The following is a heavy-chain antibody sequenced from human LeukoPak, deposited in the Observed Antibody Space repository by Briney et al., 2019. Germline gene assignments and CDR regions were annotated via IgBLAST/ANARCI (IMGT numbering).Heavy chain of an antibody. CDR1: GFTFSSYS. D-gene: IGHD5-18*01. Sequence: PGGSLRLSCAASGFTFSSYSMNWVRQAPGKGLEWVLSISSSSSYIYYADSVKGRFTISRDNAKNSLYLQMNSLRAEDTAVYYCARGVIQLKLRGDFDYWGQGTLVTVSS. CDR3: ARGVIQLKLRGDFDY. CDR2: ISSSSSYI. V-gene: IGHV3-21*01. J-gene: IGHJ4*02.